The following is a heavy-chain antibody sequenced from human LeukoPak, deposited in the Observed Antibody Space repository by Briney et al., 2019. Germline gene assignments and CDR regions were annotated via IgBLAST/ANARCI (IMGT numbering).Heavy chain of an antibody. CDR1: GFPFSDYG. D-gene: IGHD2-21*01. J-gene: IGHJ3*02. V-gene: IGHV3-21*01. Sequence: GGSLRLSCAASGFPFSDYGMYWVRQAPGKGLEWVSSISSRSTYIYYADSVKGRFTISRDNAKNSLYLQMNNLRAEDTAMFYCATSMAQDVDAFHTWGQGTMVTVSS. CDR2: ISSRSTYI. CDR3: ATSMAQDVDAFHT.